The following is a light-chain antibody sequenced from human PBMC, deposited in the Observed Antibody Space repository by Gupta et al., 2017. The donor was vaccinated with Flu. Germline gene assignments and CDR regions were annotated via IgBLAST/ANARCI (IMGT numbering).Light chain of an antibody. CDR2: STS. CDR3: QHYGSSPPFS. J-gene: IGKJ2*03. V-gene: IGKV3-20*01. CDR1: QSLSTSY. Sequence: EIVLSQSPGTLSLSPGERATLSCWASQSLSTSYLAWYQHKPGQAPRLLIHSTSTRATGTPDRFSGSGSGTDFTITISRLEPEDFAVYYCQHYGSSPPFSFGQGTKLEIK.